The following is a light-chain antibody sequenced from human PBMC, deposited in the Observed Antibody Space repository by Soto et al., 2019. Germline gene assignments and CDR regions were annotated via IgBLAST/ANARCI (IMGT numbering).Light chain of an antibody. CDR1: SSDVGSYNL. CDR2: EGS. J-gene: IGLJ1*01. Sequence: QLVLTQPASVSGSPGQSITISCTGTSSDVGSYNLVSWYQQHPGKAPKLMIYEGSKRPSGVSNRFSGSKSGNTASLTISGLQAEDEADYYCCSYAGSSTLVFGTGTKLTV. V-gene: IGLV2-23*01. CDR3: CSYAGSSTLV.